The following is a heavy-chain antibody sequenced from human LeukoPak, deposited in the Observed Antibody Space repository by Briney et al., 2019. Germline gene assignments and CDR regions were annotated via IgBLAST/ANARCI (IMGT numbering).Heavy chain of an antibody. CDR2: ISYDGSNK. Sequence: GESLKISCKGSGFSFSSYAMHWVRQAPGKGLEWVAVISYDGSNKYYTDSVKGRVTISRDHSKNTLNLQMNSLRAEDTALYYCARESLSGWYDQWGQGTLVTVSS. D-gene: IGHD6-19*01. J-gene: IGHJ5*02. CDR3: ARESLSGWYDQ. V-gene: IGHV3-30-3*01. CDR1: GFSFSSYA.